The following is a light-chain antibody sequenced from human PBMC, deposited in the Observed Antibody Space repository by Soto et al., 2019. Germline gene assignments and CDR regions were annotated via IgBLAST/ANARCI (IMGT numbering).Light chain of an antibody. Sequence: QSVLTQPPSASESPGQSVAVSCTGTSSDFGGYNYLSWYQQHPGQAPKLMIYEVNKRPSGVPDRCSGSKSGSTASLTVSGLQAEDEADYYCSSYAGSSNVFGTGTKATVL. CDR2: EVN. J-gene: IGLJ1*01. CDR3: SSYAGSSNV. V-gene: IGLV2-8*01. CDR1: SSDFGGYNY.